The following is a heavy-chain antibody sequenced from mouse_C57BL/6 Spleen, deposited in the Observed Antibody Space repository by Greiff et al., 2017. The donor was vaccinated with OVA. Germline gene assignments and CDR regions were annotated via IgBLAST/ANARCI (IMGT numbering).Heavy chain of an antibody. CDR2: INPNYGTT. J-gene: IGHJ2*01. V-gene: IGHV1-39*01. CDR1: GYSFTDYN. Sequence: LVESGPELVKPGASVQISCKASGYSFTDYNMNWVKQSNGKSLEWIGVINPNYGTTSNNQKFKGKATLTVDQSSSTAYMQHNSLTSEDSAVYYCARWERSSHYFDYWGQGTTLTVSS. CDR3: ARWERSSHYFDY. D-gene: IGHD1-1*01.